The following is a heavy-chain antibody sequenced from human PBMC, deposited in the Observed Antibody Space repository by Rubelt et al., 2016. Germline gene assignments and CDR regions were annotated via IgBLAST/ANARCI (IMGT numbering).Heavy chain of an antibody. Sequence: QAQLLQWGAGLLKPSETLSLICGFSDGSFSGYYWGWIRQTPGKGLEWIGDITHSGTTNYNPSLKSRVTISEDTSKKQFSRKLTAVTAADTAVYYCARGGLRVGRAQHFWSQGTLVTVSS. CDR2: ITHSGTT. CDR1: DGSFSGYY. J-gene: IGHJ4*02. D-gene: IGHD2/OR15-2a*01. V-gene: IGHV4-34*02. CDR3: ARGGLRVGRAQHF.